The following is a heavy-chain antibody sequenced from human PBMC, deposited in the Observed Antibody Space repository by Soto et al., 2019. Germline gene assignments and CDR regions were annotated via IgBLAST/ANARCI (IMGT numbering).Heavy chain of an antibody. J-gene: IGHJ4*02. CDR1: GFTFDDYA. Sequence: EVQLVESGGGLVQPGRSLRLSCAASGFTFDDYAMHWVRQAPGEGLEWVSGISWNSGSIGYADSVKGRFTISRDNAKNSLYLQMNSLRAEDTALYYCAKEGTGLDYWGQGTLVTVSS. D-gene: IGHD3-10*01. V-gene: IGHV3-9*01. CDR2: ISWNSGSI. CDR3: AKEGTGLDY.